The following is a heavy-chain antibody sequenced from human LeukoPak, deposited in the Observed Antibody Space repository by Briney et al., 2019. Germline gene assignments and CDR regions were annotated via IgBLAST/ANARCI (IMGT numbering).Heavy chain of an antibody. V-gene: IGHV3-48*03. CDR1: GFTFSNYE. D-gene: IGHD1-26*01. Sequence: GGSLRLSCAASGFTFSNYEMNWVRQAPGKGLEWVSYISTSGATTFYADSVRGRFTIFRDNAKNSLYLQMNSLRAEDTAVYYCARDEVGATTEFDHWGQGTLVTVSS. CDR2: ISTSGATT. CDR3: ARDEVGATTEFDH. J-gene: IGHJ4*02.